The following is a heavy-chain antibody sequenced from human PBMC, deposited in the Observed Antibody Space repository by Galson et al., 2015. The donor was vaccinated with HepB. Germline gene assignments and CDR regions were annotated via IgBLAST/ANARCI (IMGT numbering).Heavy chain of an antibody. Sequence: CAISGDSVSSNNAAWNWIRQSPSRGLEWLGRTYYRSKWYNDYAVSVKSRITINPDTSKNQFSLQLNSVTPEDTAVYYCARDPCGGGRCYSSLYYFDFWGPGTLASVSS. CDR3: ARDPCGGGRCYSSLYYFDF. CDR2: TYYRSKWYN. D-gene: IGHD2-15*01. CDR1: GDSVSSNNAA. V-gene: IGHV6-1*01. J-gene: IGHJ4*02.